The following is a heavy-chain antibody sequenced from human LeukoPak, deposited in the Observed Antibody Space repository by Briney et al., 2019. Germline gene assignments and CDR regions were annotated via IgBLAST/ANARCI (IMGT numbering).Heavy chain of an antibody. Sequence: SGASLRLSCAASGFTFSSYGMSWVRQAPGKGLEWVSAISGSGGSTYYADSVKGRFTISRDNSKNTLYLQMNSLRAEDTAVYYCAKDLYEQGSPRVLRWFDPWGQGTLVTVSS. D-gene: IGHD3-10*01. CDR1: GFTFSSYG. J-gene: IGHJ5*02. CDR3: AKDLYEQGSPRVLRWFDP. CDR2: ISGSGGST. V-gene: IGHV3-23*01.